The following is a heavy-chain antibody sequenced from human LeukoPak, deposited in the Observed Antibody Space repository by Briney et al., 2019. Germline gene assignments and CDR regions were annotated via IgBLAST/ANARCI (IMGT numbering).Heavy chain of an antibody. J-gene: IGHJ4*02. V-gene: IGHV3-74*01. CDR3: AREVYSSGWSSFDY. D-gene: IGHD6-19*01. CDR2: INSDGSST. Sequence: GSLRLSCAASGFTFSSYWMHWVRQAPGKGLVWVSRINSDGSSTIHAASVKGRLTISRDNAKNTLYLQMNSLRAEDTAVYYCAREVYSSGWSSFDYWGQGTLVTVSS. CDR1: GFTFSSYW.